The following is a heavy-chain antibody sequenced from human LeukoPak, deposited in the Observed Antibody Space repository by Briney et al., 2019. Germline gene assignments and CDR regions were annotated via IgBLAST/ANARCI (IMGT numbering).Heavy chain of an antibody. D-gene: IGHD3-16*02. J-gene: IGHJ4*02. CDR2: VIPIFGTA. CDR3: ARENGLGELSLIDY. V-gene: IGHV1-69*05. CDR1: GGTFSSYA. Sequence: SVKVSCKASGGTFSSYAISWVRQAPGQGLEWIGRVIPIFGTANYAQKFQGRVTITTDESTSTAYMELSSLRSEDTAVYYCARENGLGELSLIDYWGLGTLVTVSS.